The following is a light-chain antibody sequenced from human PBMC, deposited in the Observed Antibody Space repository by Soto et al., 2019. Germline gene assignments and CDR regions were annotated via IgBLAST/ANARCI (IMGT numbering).Light chain of an antibody. Sequence: SVVTQPASVSGAPGQSSTVSCTGTSRGVARYNYVSWYQQPPRKAPKPMIYDVTNPPSAVSHRLPGSKPGNTASLTISGPQAEDEAHYYCSSHTRISTREVFGTGPKVTV. CDR1: SRGVARYNY. V-gene: IGLV2-14*01. CDR2: DVT. CDR3: SSHTRISTREV. J-gene: IGLJ1*01.